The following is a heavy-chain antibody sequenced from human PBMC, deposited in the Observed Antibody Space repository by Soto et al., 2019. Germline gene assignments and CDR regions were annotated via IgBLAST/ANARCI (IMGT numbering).Heavy chain of an antibody. CDR1: GFTFSTYA. V-gene: IGHV3-23*01. D-gene: IGHD3-22*01. Sequence: PGGSLRLSCAASGFTFSTYAMTWVRQAPGKGLEWVSTLSGTGGDTYYADSVKGRFTISRDNSKNTLSLQMNSLRAEDTAVYYCAKRFGSGYYSAFDIWGQGTMVTVS. J-gene: IGHJ3*02. CDR2: LSGTGGDT. CDR3: AKRFGSGYYSAFDI.